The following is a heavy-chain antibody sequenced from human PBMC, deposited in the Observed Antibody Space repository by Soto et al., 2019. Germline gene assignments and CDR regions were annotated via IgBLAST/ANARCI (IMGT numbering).Heavy chain of an antibody. J-gene: IGHJ4*01. V-gene: IGHV5-51*01. Sequence: VDSLKVCCRCSGCTFAVYLILFVVQTPGKGLECMGIIYPSDSDTRYSPSFQGQVTLSADQSINTAYLQWDRLNDSDTAIYYCARHANTVEAHF. CDR2: IYPSDSDT. D-gene: IGHD4-17*01. CDR1: GCTFAVYL. CDR3: ARHANTVEAHF.